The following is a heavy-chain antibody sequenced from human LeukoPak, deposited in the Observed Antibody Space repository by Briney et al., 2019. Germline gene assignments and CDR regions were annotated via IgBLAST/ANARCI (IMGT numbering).Heavy chain of an antibody. D-gene: IGHD3-9*01. V-gene: IGHV3-21*01. CDR2: ISSSSSYI. CDR1: GFTFSSYS. CDR3: ARGPYYDILTGYSNDY. Sequence: GGSLRLSCAASGFTFSSYSMNWVRQAPGKGLEWVSSISSSSSYIYYADSVKGRFTISRDNAKNSLYLQMHSLRAEDTAVYYCARGPYYDILTGYSNDYWGQGTLVTVSS. J-gene: IGHJ4*02.